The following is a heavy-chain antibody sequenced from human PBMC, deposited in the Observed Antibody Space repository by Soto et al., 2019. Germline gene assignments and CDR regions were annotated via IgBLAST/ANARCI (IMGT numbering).Heavy chain of an antibody. Sequence: SETLSLTCAVYGGSFSGYYWSWIRQPPGKGLEWIGEINHSGSTNYNPSLKSRVTISVDTSKNQFSLKLSSVTAADTAVYYCARGPENYYYYMDVWGKGTTVTVSS. CDR1: GGSFSGYY. V-gene: IGHV4-34*01. CDR2: INHSGST. J-gene: IGHJ6*03. CDR3: ARGPENYYYYMDV.